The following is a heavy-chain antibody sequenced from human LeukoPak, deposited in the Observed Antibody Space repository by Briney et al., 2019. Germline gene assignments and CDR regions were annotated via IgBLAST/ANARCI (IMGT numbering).Heavy chain of an antibody. V-gene: IGHV3-7*01. CDR2: IRQDGSAK. D-gene: IGHD5-24*01. Sequence: GGSLRLSCAASGFTFSTYWMSWVRQAPGKGLERVANIRQDGSAKYYLDSVKGRFTISRDNAKNSLYLQMNSLRAEDTAVYSCTRGAGYNYPYYFDYWGQGTLVTVSS. CDR1: GFTFSTYW. J-gene: IGHJ4*02. CDR3: TRGAGYNYPYYFDY.